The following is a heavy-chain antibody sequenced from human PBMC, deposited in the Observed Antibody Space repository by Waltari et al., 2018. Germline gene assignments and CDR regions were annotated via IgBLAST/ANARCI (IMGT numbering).Heavy chain of an antibody. CDR1: GESVTNNYW. J-gene: IGHJ4*02. V-gene: IGHV4-4*02. D-gene: IGHD2-15*01. CDR3: ARDRGRGLYLES. Sequence: QVKLQESGPGLVKPSGTLSLTCAVSGESVTNNYWWSWVRQSPGRGLEWIGQIHGSGRTNYNPSLESRVTVSLDTSNNHFSLRVTSATASDTAVDFCARDRGRGLYLESWGQGTLVTVSP. CDR2: IHGSGRT.